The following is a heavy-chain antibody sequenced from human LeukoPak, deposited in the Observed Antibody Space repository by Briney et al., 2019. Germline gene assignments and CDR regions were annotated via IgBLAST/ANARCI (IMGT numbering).Heavy chain of an antibody. CDR3: ARDYQEEYYDFWSGYQGDAFDI. Sequence: SETLSLTCIVSGGSISSNYWSWTRQSAGKGLEYIGRVYGSGSTDYSPSVKSRVTMSVDTSKNQFSLKLTSVTAADTAVYYCARDYQEEYYDFWSGYQGDAFDIWGQGTMVTVSS. CDR1: GGSISSNY. CDR2: VYGSGST. D-gene: IGHD3-3*01. V-gene: IGHV4-4*07. J-gene: IGHJ3*02.